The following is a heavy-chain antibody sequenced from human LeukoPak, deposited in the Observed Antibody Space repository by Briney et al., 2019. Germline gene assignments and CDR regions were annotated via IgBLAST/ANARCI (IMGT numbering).Heavy chain of an antibody. CDR3: AREIGIVATGWFDP. V-gene: IGHV1-2*02. Sequence: ASVQVSCKASGYTFTGYYMHWVRQAPGQGLEWMGWINPNSGGTNYAQKFQGRVTMTRDTSISTAYMELSRLRSDDTAVYYCAREIGIVATGWFDPWGQGTLVTVSS. D-gene: IGHD5-12*01. CDR1: GYTFTGYY. CDR2: INPNSGGT. J-gene: IGHJ5*02.